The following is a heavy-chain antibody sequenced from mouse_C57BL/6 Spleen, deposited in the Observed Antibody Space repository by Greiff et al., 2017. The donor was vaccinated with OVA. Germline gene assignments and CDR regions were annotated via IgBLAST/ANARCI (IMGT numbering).Heavy chain of an antibody. CDR3: TITTVVTPFAY. CDR2: IDPETGGA. J-gene: IGHJ3*01. D-gene: IGHD1-1*01. Sequence: QVQLKQSGAELVRPGASVTLSCKASGYTFTDYEMHWVKQTPVHGLDWIGAIDPETGGAAYNQKFKGKAILAADKSSGTAYMEVRSLTSEDSAVYYCTITTVVTPFAYWGQGTLVTVSA. CDR1: GYTFTDYE. V-gene: IGHV1-15*01.